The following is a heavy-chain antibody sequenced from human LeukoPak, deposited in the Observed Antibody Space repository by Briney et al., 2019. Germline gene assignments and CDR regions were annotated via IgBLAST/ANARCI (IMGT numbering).Heavy chain of an antibody. V-gene: IGHV4-38-2*02. Sequence: PSETLSLTCTVSGYSISSGYFWGWIRQPPGKGLEWIGSISHSGTTYYNPSLKSRVTISVDTSKNQFSLKLSSVTAADTAVYYCARSRGWLQSHPLGYWGQGTLVAVSS. CDR1: GYSISSGYF. CDR3: ARSRGWLQSHPLGY. J-gene: IGHJ4*02. CDR2: ISHSGTT. D-gene: IGHD5-24*01.